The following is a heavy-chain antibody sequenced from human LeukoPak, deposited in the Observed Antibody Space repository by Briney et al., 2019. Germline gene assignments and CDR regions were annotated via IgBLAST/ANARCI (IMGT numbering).Heavy chain of an antibody. CDR2: ISAYNGNT. D-gene: IGHD3-22*01. CDR1: GYTFTGYG. J-gene: IGHJ4*02. Sequence: ASVKVSCKASGYTFTGYGISWVRQAPGQGLEWMGWISAYNGNTNYAQKLQGRVTMTTDTSTSTAYMELRSLRSEDTAVYYCARAYQYYYDSSGPDYWGQGTLVTVSS. V-gene: IGHV1-18*01. CDR3: ARAYQYYYDSSGPDY.